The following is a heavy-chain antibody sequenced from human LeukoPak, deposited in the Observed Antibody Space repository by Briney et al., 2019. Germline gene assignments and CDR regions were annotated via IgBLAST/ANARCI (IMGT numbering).Heavy chain of an antibody. V-gene: IGHV3-23*01. CDR1: GFTFSSYA. D-gene: IGHD6-13*01. J-gene: IGHJ4*02. CDR2: ISGSGGST. Sequence: GGSLRLSCAASGFTFSSYAMSWVRQAPGKGLEWVSAISGSGGSTYYAGSVKGRFTISRDNSKNTLYLQMNSLRAEDTAVYYCAKGGAAGLLHSFDYWGQGTLVTVSS. CDR3: AKGGAAGLLHSFDY.